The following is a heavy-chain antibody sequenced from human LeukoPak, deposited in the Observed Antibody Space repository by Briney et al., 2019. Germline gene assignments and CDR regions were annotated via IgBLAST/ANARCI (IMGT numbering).Heavy chain of an antibody. Sequence: GGSLRLSCAASGFTFSSYAMSWVRQAPGKGVEWVSAISGSGGSTYYADSVKGRFTISRDNSKNTLYLQMNSLRAEDTAVYYCAKSSSWGPQYYFDYWGQGTLVTVSS. D-gene: IGHD6-6*01. CDR1: GFTFSSYA. CDR3: AKSSSWGPQYYFDY. V-gene: IGHV3-23*01. J-gene: IGHJ4*02. CDR2: ISGSGGST.